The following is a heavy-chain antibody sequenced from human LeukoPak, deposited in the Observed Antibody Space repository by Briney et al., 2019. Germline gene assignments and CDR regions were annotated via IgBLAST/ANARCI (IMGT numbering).Heavy chain of an antibody. Sequence: PGGSLRLSCAASGFTFSSYSMNWVRQAPGKGLEWVSYISSSSSTIYYADSVKGRFTISRDNAKNSLYLQMNSLRAEDTAVYYCARCAPLPGEYFQHWGQGTLVTVSS. CDR2: ISSSSSTI. V-gene: IGHV3-48*01. CDR1: GFTFSSYS. CDR3: ARCAPLPGEYFQH. D-gene: IGHD1-14*01. J-gene: IGHJ1*01.